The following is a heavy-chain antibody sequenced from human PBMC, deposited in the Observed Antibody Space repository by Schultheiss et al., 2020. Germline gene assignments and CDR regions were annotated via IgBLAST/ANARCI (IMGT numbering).Heavy chain of an antibody. CDR2: ISSSDGRI. V-gene: IGHV3-48*02. J-gene: IGHJ6*02. D-gene: IGHD7-27*01. Sequence: GGSLRLSCAASEFTFSSYSMNWVRQAPGKGLEWVSYISSSDGRIYYADSVKGRFTTSRDNAKNSLYLQMNTLRDEDTAVYYCARGQLWSYAMDVWGQGTTVTVSS. CDR3: ARGQLWSYAMDV. CDR1: EFTFSSYS.